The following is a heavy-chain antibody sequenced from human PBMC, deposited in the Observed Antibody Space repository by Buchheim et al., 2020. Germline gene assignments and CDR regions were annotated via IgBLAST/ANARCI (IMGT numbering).Heavy chain of an antibody. V-gene: IGHV4-30-4*01. D-gene: IGHD3-22*01. CDR2: FYYSGST. CDR1: GGSISSGDYY. J-gene: IGHJ4*02. CDR3: AREYDSSGYYDY. Sequence: QVQLQESGPGLVKPSQTLSLTCTVSGGSISSGDYYWSWIRQPPGKGLEWIGYFYYSGSTYYNPSLKSRLTISVDPSNHQSSLKLCSVTAADTAVYYCAREYDSSGYYDYWGQGTL.